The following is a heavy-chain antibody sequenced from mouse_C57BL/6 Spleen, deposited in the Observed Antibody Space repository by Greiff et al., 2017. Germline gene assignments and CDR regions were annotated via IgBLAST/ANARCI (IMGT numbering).Heavy chain of an antibody. CDR3: AAYPPFAY. CDR1: GYTFTSYW. D-gene: IGHD5-1*01. Sequence: QVQLQQPGAELVMPGASVKLSCKASGYTFTSYWMHWVKQRPGHGLEWIGEIDPSDSYTNYNQKFKGKSTLTVDKSSSTAYMQLSSLTSEDSAVYYCAAYPPFAYWGQGTLVTVSA. V-gene: IGHV1-69*01. CDR2: IDPSDSYT. J-gene: IGHJ3*01.